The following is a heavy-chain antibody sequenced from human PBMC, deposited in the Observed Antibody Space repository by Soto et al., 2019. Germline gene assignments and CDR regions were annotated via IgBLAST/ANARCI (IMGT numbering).Heavy chain of an antibody. Sequence: STVQAFWKASGYTSTSYAVAWARQAPGQGLEGMGWMSVYNGDTNYAQKNKGRVTMTTDTSTSTAYMERRSRRSDDTAVHYCAREGPPAHYWGQGTLVTVSS. J-gene: IGHJ4*02. CDR2: MSVYNGDT. CDR3: AREGPPAHY. CDR1: GYTSTSYA. D-gene: IGHD2-2*01. V-gene: IGHV1-18*01.